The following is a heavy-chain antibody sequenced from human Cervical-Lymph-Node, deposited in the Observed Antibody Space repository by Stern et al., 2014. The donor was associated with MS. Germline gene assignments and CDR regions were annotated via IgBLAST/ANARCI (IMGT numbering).Heavy chain of an antibody. V-gene: IGHV2-5*02. D-gene: IGHD6-6*01. CDR1: GFSLSTSGGG. CDR2: IYWDDDN. CDR3: ALQLVGPSPYFDY. Sequence: QITLKESGPTLVKPTQTLTLTCTFSGFSLSTSGGGGGWIRQPPGKALEWLALIYWDDDNRYSPPLQSRLTTTTDTSKNKLVLPMPNMDPVATATYYCALQLVGPSPYFDYWGQGTLVTVSS. J-gene: IGHJ4*02.